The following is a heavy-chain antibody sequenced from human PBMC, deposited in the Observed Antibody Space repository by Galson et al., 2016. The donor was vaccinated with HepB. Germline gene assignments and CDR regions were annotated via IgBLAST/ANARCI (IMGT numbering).Heavy chain of an antibody. Sequence: SLRLSCAASGFTFSNYWMTWVRRAPGKGLEWVANIKEDGSEKHYVGFVKGRFTVSRDHGKSSLYLQMNGLRAEDTAMYYCAKCPTAWLPQYYFDLWGQGTLVTVSS. V-gene: IGHV3-7*03. D-gene: IGHD3-22*01. CDR3: AKCPTAWLPQYYFDL. J-gene: IGHJ4*02. CDR1: GFTFSNYW. CDR2: IKEDGSEK.